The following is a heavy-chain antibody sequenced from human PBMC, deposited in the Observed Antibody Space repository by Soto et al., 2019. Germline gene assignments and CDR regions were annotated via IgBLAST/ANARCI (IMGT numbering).Heavy chain of an antibody. D-gene: IGHD5-18*01. CDR1: GYTFTSYG. CDR3: AKRRGYSNGEFDY. V-gene: IGHV1-18*01. Sequence: QVQLVQSGAEVKKPGASVKVSCKASGYTFTSYGISWVRQAPGQGLEWMGWITAYNGNTNYAQKPQGRVTMTTDTSTSTASMELRSLRSDATAVYYCAKRRGYSNGEFDYWGQGTLVTVSS. CDR2: ITAYNGNT. J-gene: IGHJ4*02.